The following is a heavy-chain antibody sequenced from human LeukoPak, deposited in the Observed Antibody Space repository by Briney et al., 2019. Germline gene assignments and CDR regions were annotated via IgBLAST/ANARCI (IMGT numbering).Heavy chain of an antibody. V-gene: IGHV3-23*01. J-gene: IGHJ4*02. Sequence: GGSLRLSCAASGFTFSSYGMHWVRQAPGKGLEWVSSISNSGDTTFYAESVKGRFTISRDNSKNRLYMQMSSLRAEDTAVYYCASRVLGYWGQGTLVTVSP. CDR3: ASRVLGY. CDR1: GFTFSSYG. D-gene: IGHD1-26*01. CDR2: ISNSGDTT.